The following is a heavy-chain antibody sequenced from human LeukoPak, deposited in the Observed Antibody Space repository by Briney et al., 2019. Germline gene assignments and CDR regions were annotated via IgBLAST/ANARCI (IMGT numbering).Heavy chain of an antibody. CDR2: IRDHGNNA. Sequence: GGSLRLSCAASGFAFSTHGLHWVRQAPGKGLEWVAFIRDHGNNAYYAESVKGRFTISRDNSKNTLHLQMESLRVEDTAVYYCAKDHCGSSSGDDFFDRWGQGALVTVSS. D-gene: IGHD6-13*01. CDR3: AKDHCGSSSGDDFFDR. CDR1: GFAFSTHG. V-gene: IGHV3-30*02. J-gene: IGHJ4*02.